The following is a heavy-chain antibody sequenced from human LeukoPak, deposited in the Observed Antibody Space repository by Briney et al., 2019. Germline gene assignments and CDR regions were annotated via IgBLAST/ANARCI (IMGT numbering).Heavy chain of an antibody. J-gene: IGHJ4*02. Sequence: GGSLRLSCAASGFTFSSYSMNWVRQAPGKGLEWVSSISSSSSYIYFADSVKGRFTISRDNAKNSLYLQMNSLRAEDTAVYYCARDKGHYYDSSGWALWGQGTLVTISS. D-gene: IGHD3-22*01. CDR3: ARDKGHYYDSSGWAL. CDR1: GFTFSSYS. CDR2: ISSSSSYI. V-gene: IGHV3-21*01.